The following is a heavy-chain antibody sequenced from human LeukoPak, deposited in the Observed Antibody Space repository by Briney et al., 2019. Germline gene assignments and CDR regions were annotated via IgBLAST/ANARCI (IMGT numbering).Heavy chain of an antibody. D-gene: IGHD4-23*01. CDR2: IYYSGST. CDR3: AREAHGGIDY. J-gene: IGHJ4*02. CDR1: GGSISSYF. V-gene: IGHV4-59*01. Sequence: SETLSLTCTVSGGSISSYFWSWIRQPPGKGLEWIGYIYYSGSTNYNPSLKSRVTISVDTSKNQFSLKLSSVTAADTAVYYCAREAHGGIDYWGQGTLVTVSS.